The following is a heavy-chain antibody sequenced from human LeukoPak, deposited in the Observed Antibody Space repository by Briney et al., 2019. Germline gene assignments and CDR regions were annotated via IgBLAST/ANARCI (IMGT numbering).Heavy chain of an antibody. Sequence: GGSLRLSCAASGFTFSSYAMHWVRQAPGKGLEWGAVISYDGSNKYYADSVKGRFTISRDNSKNTLYLQMNSLRAEDTAVYYCARSYYYGSGSTDAFDIWGQGTMVTVSS. D-gene: IGHD3-10*01. CDR1: GFTFSSYA. V-gene: IGHV3-30*04. CDR3: ARSYYYGSGSTDAFDI. CDR2: ISYDGSNK. J-gene: IGHJ3*02.